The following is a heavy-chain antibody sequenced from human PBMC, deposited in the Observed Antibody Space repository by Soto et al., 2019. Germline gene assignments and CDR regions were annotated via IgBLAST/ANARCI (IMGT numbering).Heavy chain of an antibody. D-gene: IGHD2-15*01. J-gene: IGHJ5*02. CDR2: IYSGGST. CDR3: ARAYLVGAATGWFDP. Sequence: EVQLVESGGGLVQPGGSLRLSCAASGFTVSSNYMSWVRQAPGKGLEWVSVIYSGGSTYYADSVKGRFTISRDNSKNTLYLQMNSLRAEDTAVYYCARAYLVGAATGWFDPWGQGTLVTVSS. CDR1: GFTVSSNY. V-gene: IGHV3-66*01.